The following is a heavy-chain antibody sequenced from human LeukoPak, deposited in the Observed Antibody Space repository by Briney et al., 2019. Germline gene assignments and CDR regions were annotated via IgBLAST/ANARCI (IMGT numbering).Heavy chain of an antibody. CDR3: ARGRVLYDSSGYYYSLLDY. D-gene: IGHD3-22*01. J-gene: IGHJ4*02. Sequence: ASVKVSCKASGGTFSSYAIIWVRQAPGQGLEWMGGIIPIFGTANYAQKFQGRVTITTDESTSTAYMELSSLRSEDTAVYYCARGRVLYDSSGYYYSLLDYWGQGTLVTVSS. CDR2: IIPIFGTA. V-gene: IGHV1-69*05. CDR1: GGTFSSYA.